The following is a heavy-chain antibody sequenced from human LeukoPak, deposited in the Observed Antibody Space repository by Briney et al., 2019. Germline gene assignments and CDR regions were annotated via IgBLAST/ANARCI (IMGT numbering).Heavy chain of an antibody. CDR1: GFTLSSYA. Sequence: GGSLRLSCAASGFTLSSYAMSWVRQAPGKGLERVSAISDTGNTYHADSVKGRFTISRDSSKNTLFLQMNRLRPEDAAVYYCAKAPVTTCRGAFCYPFDYWGLGTLVTVSS. J-gene: IGHJ4*02. V-gene: IGHV3-23*01. CDR2: ISDTGNT. CDR3: AKAPVTTCRGAFCYPFDY. D-gene: IGHD2-15*01.